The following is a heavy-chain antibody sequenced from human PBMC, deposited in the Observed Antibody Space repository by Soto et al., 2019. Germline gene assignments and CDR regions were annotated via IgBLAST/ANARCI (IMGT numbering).Heavy chain of an antibody. CDR2: IIPIFGTA. Sequence: QVQLVQSGAEVKKPGSSVKVSCKASGGTFSSYAISWVRQAPGQGLEWMGGIIPIFGTANYAQKFQVRVTITADESTSTASMELSSLRSEDTAVYYCARDFGLGSQQLSGMDVWGQGTTVTVSS. J-gene: IGHJ6*01. CDR1: GGTFSSYA. V-gene: IGHV1-69*12. D-gene: IGHD6-13*01. CDR3: ARDFGLGSQQLSGMDV.